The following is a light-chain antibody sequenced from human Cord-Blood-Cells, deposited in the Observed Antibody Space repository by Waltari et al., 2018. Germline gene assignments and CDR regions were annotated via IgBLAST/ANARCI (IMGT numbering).Light chain of an antibody. CDR3: QQSYSTLFT. CDR2: AAS. J-gene: IGKJ3*01. V-gene: IGKV1-39*01. CDR1: QSISSY. Sequence: DIQMTQSPSPLSASVGDRVTITCRASQSISSYLKWYQQKPGKAPKLLIYAASSLHSGVPSRFSGSGSGTDFTLTISSLQPEDFATDYCQQSYSTLFTFGPGTKVDIK.